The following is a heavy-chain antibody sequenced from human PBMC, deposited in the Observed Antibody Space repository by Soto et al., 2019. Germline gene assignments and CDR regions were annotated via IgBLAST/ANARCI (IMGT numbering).Heavy chain of an antibody. V-gene: IGHV3-33*01. J-gene: IGHJ6*02. CDR1: GFTFSSYG. CDR2: IWYDGSNK. D-gene: IGHD6-19*01. CDR3: ARDRKQWLVHSNYYYYYGMDV. Sequence: PGGSLRLSCAASGFTFSSYGMHWVRQAPGKGLEWVAVIWYDGSNKYYADSVKGRFTISRDNSKNTLYLQMNSLRAEDTAVYYCARDRKQWLVHSNYYYYYGMDVWGQGTTVTVSS.